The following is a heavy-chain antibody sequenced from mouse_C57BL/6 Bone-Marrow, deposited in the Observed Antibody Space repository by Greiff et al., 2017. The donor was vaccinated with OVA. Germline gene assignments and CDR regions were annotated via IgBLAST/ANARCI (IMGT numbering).Heavy chain of an antibody. CDR1: GFTFSSYG. CDR2: ISSGGSYT. V-gene: IGHV5-6*01. Sequence: EVQVVESGGDLVKPGGSLKLSCAASGFTFSSYGMSWVRQTPDKRLEWVATISSGGSYTYYPDSVKGRFTISRDNAKNTLYLQMSSLKSEDTAMYYCARQSYYYGSSYWYFDVWGTGTTVTVSS. J-gene: IGHJ1*03. D-gene: IGHD1-1*01. CDR3: ARQSYYYGSSYWYFDV.